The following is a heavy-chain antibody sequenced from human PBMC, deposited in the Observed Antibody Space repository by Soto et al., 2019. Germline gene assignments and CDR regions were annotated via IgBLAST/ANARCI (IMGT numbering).Heavy chain of an antibody. V-gene: IGHV3-53*04. Sequence: GGSLRLSCAASGFTVSSNYMSWVRQAPGKGLEWVSVIYSGGSTYYADSVKGRFTISRHNSKNTLYLQMNSLRAEDTAVYYCARVDPGYSSSWPPGWFDPWGQGTLVTVSS. CDR3: ARVDPGYSSSWPPGWFDP. J-gene: IGHJ5*02. CDR1: GFTVSSNY. D-gene: IGHD6-13*01. CDR2: IYSGGST.